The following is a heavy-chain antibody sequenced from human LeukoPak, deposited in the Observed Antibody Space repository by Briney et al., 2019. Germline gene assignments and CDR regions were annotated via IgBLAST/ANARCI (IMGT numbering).Heavy chain of an antibody. CDR1: AFIVSSYY. J-gene: IGHJ3*01. Sequence: GGSLRLSCAASAFIVSSYYMSWVRQAPGKGLEWVANINQDGSEKYYVDSLKGRFTISRDNAKNSLYLQMNSLRAEDTAVYYCARDRFSSGDYDSSGYYYSAFDFWGQGTMVTVSS. CDR2: INQDGSEK. CDR3: ARDRFSSGDYDSSGYYYSAFDF. D-gene: IGHD3-22*01. V-gene: IGHV3-7*01.